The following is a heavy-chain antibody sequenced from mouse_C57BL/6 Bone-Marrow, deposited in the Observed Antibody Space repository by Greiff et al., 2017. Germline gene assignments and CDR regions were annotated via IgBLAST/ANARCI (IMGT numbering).Heavy chain of an antibody. CDR3: ARGGLGLDY. J-gene: IGHJ2*01. V-gene: IGHV1-26*01. Sequence: VQLQQSGPELVKPGASVKISCKASGYTFTDYYMNWVKQSHGKSLEWIGDINPNNGGTSYNQKFKGKATLTVDKSSSTAYMELSSLTSEDSAVYYCARGGLGLDYWGGGTALTVSS. CDR1: GYTFTDYY. D-gene: IGHD4-1*01. CDR2: INPNNGGT.